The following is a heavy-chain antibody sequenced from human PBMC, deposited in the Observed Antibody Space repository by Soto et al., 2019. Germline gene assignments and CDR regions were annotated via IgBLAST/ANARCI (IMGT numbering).Heavy chain of an antibody. Sequence: SETLSLTCTVSGGSVSSYYWSWIRKPPGKGLAWIGSIFYSGSTNYNPPLKSRVTISVDTSKNQFSLKLNSVTAADTAVYYCARFFYDSSGSRFDYWGQGSLVTVSS. J-gene: IGHJ4*02. D-gene: IGHD3-22*01. CDR3: ARFFYDSSGSRFDY. CDR2: IFYSGST. CDR1: GGSVSSYY. V-gene: IGHV4-59*05.